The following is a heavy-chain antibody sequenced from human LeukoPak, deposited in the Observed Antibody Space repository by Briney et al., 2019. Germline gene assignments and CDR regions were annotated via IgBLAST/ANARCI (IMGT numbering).Heavy chain of an antibody. V-gene: IGHV1-69*04. Sequence: SVKVSCKASGGTFSSYAISWVRQAPGQGLEWTGRIIPILGIANYAQKFQGRVTITADKSTSTAYMELSSLRSEDTAVYYCARGDSSGPDYWGQGTLVTVSS. CDR3: ARGDSSGPDY. CDR2: IIPILGIA. D-gene: IGHD3-22*01. J-gene: IGHJ4*02. CDR1: GGTFSSYA.